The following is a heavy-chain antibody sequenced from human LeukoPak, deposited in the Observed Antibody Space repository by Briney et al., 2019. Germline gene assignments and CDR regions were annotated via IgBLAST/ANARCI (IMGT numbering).Heavy chain of an antibody. J-gene: IGHJ4*02. CDR1: GYSFTNYY. D-gene: IGHD1-26*01. CDR2: INPNSGGT. V-gene: IGHV1-2*02. CDR3: ARDLGWELVLDQ. Sequence: ASVKVSGKTSGYSFTNYYTHCVRQAPGQGLEWMGWINPNSGGTNYAQKFQGRVTLTRDTSIRTTYMELSSLRSGDTAVYFCARDLGWELVLDQWGQGTLVTVSS.